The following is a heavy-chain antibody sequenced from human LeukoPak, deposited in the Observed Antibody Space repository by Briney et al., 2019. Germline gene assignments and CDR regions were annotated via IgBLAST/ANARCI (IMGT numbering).Heavy chain of an antibody. J-gene: IGHJ6*02. CDR1: GFTFSDYY. CDR3: ARDGVAAAEIFYYYGMDV. Sequence: GGSLRLSCAASGFTFSDYYMGWIRQAPGKGLEWVSYISSSGSTIYYADSVKGRFTISRDNAKNSLYLQMNSLRAEDTAVYYCARDGVAAAEIFYYYGMDVWGQGTTVTVSS. CDR2: ISSSGSTI. V-gene: IGHV3-11*01. D-gene: IGHD6-13*01.